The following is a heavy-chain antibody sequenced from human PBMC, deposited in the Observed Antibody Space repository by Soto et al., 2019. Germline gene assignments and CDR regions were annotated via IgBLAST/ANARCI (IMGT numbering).Heavy chain of an antibody. V-gene: IGHV4-59*01. Sequence: SETLSLTCSVSGGSISGYYWSWIRQPPGKGLEWIGYIYYSGSTSYNPSLKGRVTISVDTSKNQVSLKLSSVIAADTAVYYCASRSDHYYYGMDVWGQGTTVTVSS. CDR3: ASRSDHYYYGMDV. CDR2: IYYSGST. J-gene: IGHJ6*02. CDR1: GGSISGYY.